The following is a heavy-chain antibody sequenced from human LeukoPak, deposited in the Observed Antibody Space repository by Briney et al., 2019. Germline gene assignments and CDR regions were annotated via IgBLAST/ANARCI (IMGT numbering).Heavy chain of an antibody. Sequence: ASVKLSCKASGYTFTSYGISWVRQAPGQGIEWMGWISAYNGNTNYAQKLQGRVTMTTDTSTSTAYMELRSLRSDDTAVYYCARDKTVVVRGVRALDYWGQGTLVTVSS. CDR1: GYTFTSYG. CDR3: ARDKTVVVRGVRALDY. CDR2: ISAYNGNT. V-gene: IGHV1-18*04. J-gene: IGHJ4*02. D-gene: IGHD3-10*01.